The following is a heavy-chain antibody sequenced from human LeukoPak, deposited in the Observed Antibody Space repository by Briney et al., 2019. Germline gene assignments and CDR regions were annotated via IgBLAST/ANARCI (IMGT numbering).Heavy chain of an antibody. CDR2: FDPEDGET. CDR3: ATRKPAAKLAGVDV. D-gene: IGHD2-2*01. Sequence: ASAKVSCKVSGYTLTELSMHWVRQAPGKGVEWMGGFDPEDGETIYAQKFQGRVTMTEDTSTDTAYMELSSLRSEDTAVYYCATRKPAAKLAGVDVWGQGTTVTVSS. J-gene: IGHJ6*02. CDR1: GYTLTELS. V-gene: IGHV1-24*01.